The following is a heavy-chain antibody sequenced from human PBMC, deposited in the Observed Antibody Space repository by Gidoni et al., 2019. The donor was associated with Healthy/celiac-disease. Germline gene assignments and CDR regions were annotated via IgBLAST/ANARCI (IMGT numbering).Heavy chain of an antibody. CDR2: ISSSSSTI. CDR3: ARGPWVAVAGTHYFDY. J-gene: IGHJ4*02. CDR1: GLTFRSDS. Sequence: EVQLVESGGGLVQPGGSLRLSCAASGLTFRSDSMNWVRQAPGKGLEWVSYISSSSSTIYYADSVKGRFTISRDNAKNSLYLQMNSLRDEDTAVYYCARGPWVAVAGTHYFDYWGQGTLVTVSS. V-gene: IGHV3-48*02. D-gene: IGHD6-19*01.